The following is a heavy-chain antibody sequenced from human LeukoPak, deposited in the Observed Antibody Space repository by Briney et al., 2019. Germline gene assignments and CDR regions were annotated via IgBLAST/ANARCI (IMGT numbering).Heavy chain of an antibody. V-gene: IGHV3-48*03. CDR1: GFTFSSYE. Sequence: QPGGSLRLSCAASGFTFSSYEMNWVRQAPGKGLEWVSYISSSGSTIYYADSVKGRFTISRDNAKSSLYLQMNSLRAEDTAVYYCARHSGSYRCFDYWGQGTLVTVSS. CDR2: ISSSGSTI. D-gene: IGHD1-26*01. CDR3: ARHSGSYRCFDY. J-gene: IGHJ4*02.